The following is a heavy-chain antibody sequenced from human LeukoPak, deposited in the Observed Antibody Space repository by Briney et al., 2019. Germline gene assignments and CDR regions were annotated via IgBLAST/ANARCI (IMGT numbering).Heavy chain of an antibody. CDR2: IYHSGST. V-gene: IGHV4-4*02. J-gene: IGHJ3*02. D-gene: IGHD6-19*01. CDR3: ARLSSGWQTVAFDI. Sequence: SETLSLTCAVSGGSISSSNWWSWVRQPPGKGLEWIGEIYHSGSTNYNPSLKSRVTISVDKSKNQFSLKLSSVTAADTAVYYCARLSSGWQTVAFDIWGQGTMVTASS. CDR1: GGSISSSNW.